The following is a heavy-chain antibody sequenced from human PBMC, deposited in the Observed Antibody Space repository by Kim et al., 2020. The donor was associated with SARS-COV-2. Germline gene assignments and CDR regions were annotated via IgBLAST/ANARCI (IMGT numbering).Heavy chain of an antibody. Sequence: SVKVSCKASGGTFSSYAISWVRQAPGQGLEWMGGIIPIFGTANYAQKFQGRVTITADESTSTAYMELSSLRSEDTAVYYCARGNRHTIFGVVTATGQYNWFDPWGQGTLVTVSS. D-gene: IGHD3-3*01. V-gene: IGHV1-69*13. CDR1: GGTFSSYA. J-gene: IGHJ5*02. CDR3: ARGNRHTIFGVVTATGQYNWFDP. CDR2: IIPIFGTA.